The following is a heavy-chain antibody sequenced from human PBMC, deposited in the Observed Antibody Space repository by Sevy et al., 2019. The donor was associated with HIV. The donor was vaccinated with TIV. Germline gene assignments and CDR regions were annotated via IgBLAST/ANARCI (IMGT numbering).Heavy chain of an antibody. CDR1: GFTFGEYS. CDR3: TRGRRVYADYGVDY. Sequence: GGSLRLSCTASGFTFGEYSMSWFRQAPGKGLEWVSFIRSDVYGGTTEYAASVKGRFTISRDDSKSIAYLQMSSLKTEDTAVYYCTRGRRVYADYGVDYWGQGTLVTVSS. J-gene: IGHJ4*02. V-gene: IGHV3-49*03. CDR2: IRSDVYGGTT. D-gene: IGHD4-17*01.